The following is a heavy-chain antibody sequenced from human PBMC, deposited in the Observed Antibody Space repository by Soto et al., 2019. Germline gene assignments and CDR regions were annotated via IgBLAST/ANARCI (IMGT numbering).Heavy chain of an antibody. CDR2: INAGNGNT. V-gene: IGHV1-3*01. D-gene: IGHD3-22*01. J-gene: IGHJ4*02. CDR3: GRGSGYYYWDY. CDR1: GYTFTSYA. Sequence: QVQLVQSGAEVKKPGASVKVSCKASGYTFTSYAMHWVRQAPGQRLEWMGWINAGNGNTKYSQKFQDRVTITRDTSASTASMELSSLRSEDTAVYYCGRGSGYYYWDYWGQGTLVTVSS.